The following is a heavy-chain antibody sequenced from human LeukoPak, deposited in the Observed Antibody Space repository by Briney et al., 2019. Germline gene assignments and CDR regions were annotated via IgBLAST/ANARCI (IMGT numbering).Heavy chain of an antibody. D-gene: IGHD3-22*01. CDR2: IRYDGSNK. Sequence: PGGSLRLSCAASGFTFSSYGMHWVRQAPGKGLEWVAFIRYDGSNKYYADSVKGRFTISRDNSKDTLYLQMNSLRAEDTAVYYCAKPDYYYDSSGNLDYWGQGTLVTVSS. J-gene: IGHJ4*02. CDR3: AKPDYYYDSSGNLDY. CDR1: GFTFSSYG. V-gene: IGHV3-30*02.